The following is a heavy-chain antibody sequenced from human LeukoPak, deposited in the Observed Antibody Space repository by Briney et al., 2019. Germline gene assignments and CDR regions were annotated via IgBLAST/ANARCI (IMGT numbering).Heavy chain of an antibody. Sequence: ASVKVSCKASGYTFISYQINWVRQATGQGLEWMGWMDPNSGNTNYAQKFQGRVTITSNTSLSTAYTELSSLRCEETAIYYCATSSGNYHFDYWGQGTLVTVSS. CDR2: MDPNSGNT. CDR3: ATSSGNYHFDY. V-gene: IGHV1-8*03. D-gene: IGHD1-26*01. J-gene: IGHJ4*02. CDR1: GYTFISYQ.